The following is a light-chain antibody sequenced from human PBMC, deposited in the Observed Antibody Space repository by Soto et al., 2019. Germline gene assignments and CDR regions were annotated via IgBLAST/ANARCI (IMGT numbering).Light chain of an antibody. Sequence: DIQMTQSPSTLSASVGDRVTITCRASQSIGAWLAWYQQKPGKAPKLLIYKASSLDSWVPIRFSGSGPGTEFTLTSSSQQQDKVATYCGKQYNSRQENRLFTFGPRTIVDIK. CDR1: QSIGAW. J-gene: IGKJ3*01. CDR2: KAS. CDR3: KQYNSRQENRLFT. V-gene: IGKV1-5*03.